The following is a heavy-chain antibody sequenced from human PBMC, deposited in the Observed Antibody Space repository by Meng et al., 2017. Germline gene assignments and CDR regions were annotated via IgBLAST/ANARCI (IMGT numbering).Heavy chain of an antibody. J-gene: IGHJ4*02. V-gene: IGHV3-33*01. CDR2: IWYDGSNK. Sequence: VEVVGSGGGVVQLGRSLNSSCAAFGFTFSSYGMHWVRQAPGKGLEWVAVIWYDGSNKYYADSVKGRFTICRDNSKNTLYLQMNSLRAEDTAVYYCARVVYSSGWSFDYWGQGTLVTVSS. CDR1: GFTFSSYG. CDR3: ARVVYSSGWSFDY. D-gene: IGHD6-19*01.